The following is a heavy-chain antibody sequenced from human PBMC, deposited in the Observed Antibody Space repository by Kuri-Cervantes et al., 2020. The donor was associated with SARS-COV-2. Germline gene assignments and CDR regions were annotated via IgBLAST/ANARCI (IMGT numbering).Heavy chain of an antibody. V-gene: IGHV4-30-4*08. D-gene: IGHD1-7*01. CDR2: IYYSGST. Sequence: LRLSCTVSGGSISSGDYYWSWIRQPPGKGLEWIGYIYYSGSTYYNPSLKGRVTISVDTSKNQFSLKLSSVTAADTAVYYCARTLASITGTYMDVWGKGTTVTVSS. J-gene: IGHJ6*03. CDR1: GGSISSGDYY. CDR3: ARTLASITGTYMDV.